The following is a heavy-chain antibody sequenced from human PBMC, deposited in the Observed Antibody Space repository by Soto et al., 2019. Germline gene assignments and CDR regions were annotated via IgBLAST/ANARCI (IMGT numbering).Heavy chain of an antibody. CDR1: GFTFGDYA. D-gene: IGHD3-16*02. V-gene: IGHV3-49*03. J-gene: IGHJ4*02. CDR3: TRRKYYDYIWGSYRPYYFDY. CDR2: IRSKAYGGTT. Sequence: GGSLRLSCTASGFTFGDYAMSWFRQAPGKGLEWVGFIRSKAYGGTTEYAASVKGRFTISRDDSKSIAYLQMNSLKTEDTAVYYCTRRKYYDYIWGSYRPYYFDYWGQGTLVTVSS.